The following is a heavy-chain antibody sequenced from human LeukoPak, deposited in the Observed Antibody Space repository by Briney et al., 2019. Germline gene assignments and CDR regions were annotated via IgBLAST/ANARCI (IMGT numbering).Heavy chain of an antibody. D-gene: IGHD3-22*01. V-gene: IGHV1-2*02. J-gene: IGHJ4*02. Sequence: ASVKVSCKASGYTFTGYYMHWVRQAPGQGLEWMGWINPNSGGTNYAQKFQGRVTMTRDTSISTAYMEVSRLRSDDTAVYYCARDRASSGYYLGKYFDYWGQGTLVTVSS. CDR1: GYTFTGYY. CDR3: ARDRASSGYYLGKYFDY. CDR2: INPNSGGT.